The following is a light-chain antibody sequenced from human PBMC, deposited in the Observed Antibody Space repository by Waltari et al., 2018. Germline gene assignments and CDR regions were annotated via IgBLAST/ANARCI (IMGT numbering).Light chain of an antibody. Sequence: SSELTQDPAVSVALGQTVRITCQGDTLRTYSAGWYQQKPGQAPILVNYGNNNRPSGIPDRFSGSRSGNTASSIITGAQAEDEAAYYCNSRDRRHNSMLFGGGTKLTVL. J-gene: IGLJ2*01. CDR1: TLRTYS. CDR3: NSRDRRHNSML. V-gene: IGLV3-19*01. CDR2: GNN.